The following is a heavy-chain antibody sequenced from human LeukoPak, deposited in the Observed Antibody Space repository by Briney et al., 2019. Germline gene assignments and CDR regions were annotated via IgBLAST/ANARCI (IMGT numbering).Heavy chain of an antibody. V-gene: IGHV1-18*01. J-gene: IGHJ4*02. D-gene: IGHD2-2*01. Sequence: GASVKVSCKASGYTFTSYGISWVRQAPGQGLEWMGWISAYNGNTNYAQKYQGRVTMTTDTSTSTAYMELRSLRSDDTAIYYCARWEYCSSSSCYDESETTDYGGQGTLVIVSS. CDR2: ISAYNGNT. CDR3: ARWEYCSSSSCYDESETTDY. CDR1: GYTFTSYG.